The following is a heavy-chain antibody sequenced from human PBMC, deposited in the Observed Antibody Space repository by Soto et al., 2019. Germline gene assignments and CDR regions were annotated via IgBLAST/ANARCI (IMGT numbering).Heavy chain of an antibody. V-gene: IGHV6-1*01. D-gene: IGHD2-2*01. CDR2: TYYRSKWYH. CDR3: ASCPPDFHSAFDY. CDR1: GDSVSSNSAA. Sequence: QLQLQPSGPGLVKPSQTLSLTCAISGDSVSSNSAAWNWIRQSPSRGLEWLGRTYYRSKWYHDYAVSAKSRISINPDTSRNQSSLQLKSVTHGDTAVYYCASCPPDFHSAFDYWGQGTLMAVSA. J-gene: IGHJ4*02.